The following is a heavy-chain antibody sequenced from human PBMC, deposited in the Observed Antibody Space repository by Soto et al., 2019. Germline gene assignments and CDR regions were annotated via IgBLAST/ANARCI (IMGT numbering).Heavy chain of an antibody. V-gene: IGHV5-51*01. CDR3: AVTNRGYSYGPDAFDI. D-gene: IGHD5-18*01. J-gene: IGHJ3*02. CDR1: GYSFTSYW. Sequence: GESLKISCRGSGYSFTSYWIGWVRQMPGKGLEWMGIIYPGDSDTRYSPSFQGQVTISADKSISTAYLQWSSLKASDTAMYYCAVTNRGYSYGPDAFDIWGQGTMVTVSS. CDR2: IYPGDSDT.